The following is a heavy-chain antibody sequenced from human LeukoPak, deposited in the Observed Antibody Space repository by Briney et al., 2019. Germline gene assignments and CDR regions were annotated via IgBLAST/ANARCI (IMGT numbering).Heavy chain of an antibody. Sequence: ASVKVSCKASGYTFTSYGISWVRQAPGQGLEWMGWISAYSGNTNYAQKLQGRVTMTTDTSTSTAYMELRSLRSDDTAVYYCARGYCSGGSCLKTDYWGQGTLVTVSS. J-gene: IGHJ4*02. CDR3: ARGYCSGGSCLKTDY. CDR1: GYTFTSYG. CDR2: ISAYSGNT. V-gene: IGHV1-18*01. D-gene: IGHD2-15*01.